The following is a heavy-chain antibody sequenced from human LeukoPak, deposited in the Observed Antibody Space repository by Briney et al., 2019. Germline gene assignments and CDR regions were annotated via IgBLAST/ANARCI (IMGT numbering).Heavy chain of an antibody. CDR1: GGTFSSYA. Sequence: SVKVSCRASGGTFSSYAISWVRQAPGQGLEWMGRIIPIFGIASYAQKFQGRVTITADKSTSTAYMELSSLRSEDTAVYYCARLIVVDQAQNVDAFDIWGQGTMVTVSS. D-gene: IGHD3-22*01. CDR3: ARLIVVDQAQNVDAFDI. CDR2: IIPIFGIA. J-gene: IGHJ3*02. V-gene: IGHV1-69*04.